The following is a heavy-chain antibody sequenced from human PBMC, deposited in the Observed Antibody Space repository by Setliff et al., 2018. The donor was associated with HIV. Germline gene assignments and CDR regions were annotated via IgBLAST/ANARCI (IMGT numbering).Heavy chain of an antibody. CDR2: ISQYENKV. J-gene: IGHJ4*02. D-gene: IGHD1-26*01. CDR3: ARGGFKWSGSYADY. V-gene: IGHV3-30*04. CDR1: GFSFSNAA. Sequence: GGSLRLSCAASGFSFSNAAMQWVRQAPGKGLEWVAVISQYENKVYYADSVKGRFTTSRDNSKNTVYLHLSSLRAEDTAVYYCARGGFKWSGSYADYWGQGTLVTVSS.